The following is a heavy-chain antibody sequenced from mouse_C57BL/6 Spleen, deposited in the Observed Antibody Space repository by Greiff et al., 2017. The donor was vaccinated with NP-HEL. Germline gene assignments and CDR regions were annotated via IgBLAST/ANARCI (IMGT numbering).Heavy chain of an antibody. CDR1: GYTFTSYW. J-gene: IGHJ2*01. D-gene: IGHD1-1*01. CDR3: ARTLYYYGSSYAY. Sequence: VQLQQPGAELVMPGASVKLSCKASGYTFTSYWMHWVKQRPGQGLEWIGEIDPSDSYTNYNQKFKGKSTLTVDKSSSTAYMQLSSLTSEDSAVYYCARTLYYYGSSYAYRGQGTTLTVSS. V-gene: IGHV1-69*01. CDR2: IDPSDSYT.